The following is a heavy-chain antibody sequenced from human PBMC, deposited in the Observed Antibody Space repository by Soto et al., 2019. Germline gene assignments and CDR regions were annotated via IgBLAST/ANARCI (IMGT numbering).Heavy chain of an antibody. V-gene: IGHV1-8*03. CDR2: MNPNSGNT. CDR3: ARLKQAYAVA. CDR1: GDTFTSYD. Sequence: ASVKVSCKASGDTFTSYDINWVRQAPGQGLEWMGGMNPNSGNTAYAQKFQGRVTITANTSINTAYMELSSLRSEDTAVYSCARLKQAYAVAWGQGTLVTVSS. J-gene: IGHJ5*02. D-gene: IGHD2-2*01.